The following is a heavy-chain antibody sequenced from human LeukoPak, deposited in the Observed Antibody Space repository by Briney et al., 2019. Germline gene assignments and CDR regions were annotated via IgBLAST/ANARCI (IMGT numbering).Heavy chain of an antibody. J-gene: IGHJ5*02. CDR3: AKDREPAAVGWFDP. V-gene: IGHV3-23*01. Sequence: PGGSLRLSCAASGFTFRSYAMTWVRQAPGKGLEWVSGITASGGSTYYADSVKGRFTISRDNSKDTLHLQMNSLRVEDTAIYYCAKDREPAAVGWFDPWGQGTLVTVSS. D-gene: IGHD6-13*01. CDR2: ITASGGST. CDR1: GFTFRSYA.